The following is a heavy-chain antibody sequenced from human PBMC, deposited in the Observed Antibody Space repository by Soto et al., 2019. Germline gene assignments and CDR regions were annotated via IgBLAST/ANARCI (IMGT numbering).Heavy chain of an antibody. CDR3: AKDIVLMVYAPLAGMDV. CDR1: GFTFSSYG. D-gene: IGHD2-8*01. Sequence: GGSLRLSCAASGFTFSSYGMHWVRQAPGKGLEWVAVISYDGSNKYYADSVKGRFTISRDNSKNTLYLQMNSLRAEDTAVYYCAKDIVLMVYAPLAGMDVWGQGTTVTVSS. V-gene: IGHV3-30*18. CDR2: ISYDGSNK. J-gene: IGHJ6*02.